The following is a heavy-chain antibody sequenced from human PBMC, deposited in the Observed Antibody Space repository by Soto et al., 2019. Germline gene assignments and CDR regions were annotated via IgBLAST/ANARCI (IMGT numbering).Heavy chain of an antibody. V-gene: IGHV3-23*01. Sequence: EVQLLESGGGLVQPGGSLRLSCAASGFTFTNYAMNWVRQAPGKGLEWVSRISSTGGTTYYADSVKGRFTISRDNSKNTLYLQMNILRAEDTAVYYCAKEETYDYFDYWGQGTLVTVSS. J-gene: IGHJ4*02. CDR1: GFTFTNYA. CDR2: ISSTGGTT. CDR3: AKEETYDYFDY. D-gene: IGHD3-22*01.